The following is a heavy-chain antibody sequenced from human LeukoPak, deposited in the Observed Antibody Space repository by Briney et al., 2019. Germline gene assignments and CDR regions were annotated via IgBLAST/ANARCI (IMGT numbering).Heavy chain of an antibody. V-gene: IGHV3-33*06. Sequence: PGMSLRLSCAASGFTFSSFGMHWVRQAPGKGLEWVAVISFDGSNKYYGDSVKGRFTISRDNSKNTLYLQMNSLRAEDTAVYYCAKDCDPDYWGQGTLVTVSS. CDR2: ISFDGSNK. CDR3: AKDCDPDY. J-gene: IGHJ4*02. CDR1: GFTFSSFG.